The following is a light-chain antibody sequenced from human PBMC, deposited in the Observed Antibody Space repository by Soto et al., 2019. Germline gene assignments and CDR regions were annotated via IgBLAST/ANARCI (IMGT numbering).Light chain of an antibody. CDR3: QVCDSSGDHPNWV. CDR1: NIGSKS. CDR2: DDT. Sequence: SYELTQPPSVSVAPGQTARITCGGNNIGSKSVYWYQQKPGQAPVLVVYDDTDWPSGIPERFSGSKSGNTATLTISRVEAGDECDYYCQVCDSSGDHPNWVFGGGTKFTVL. J-gene: IGLJ3*02. V-gene: IGLV3-21*02.